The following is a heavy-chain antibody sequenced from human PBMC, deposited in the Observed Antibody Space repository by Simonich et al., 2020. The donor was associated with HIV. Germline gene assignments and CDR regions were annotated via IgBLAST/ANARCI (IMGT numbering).Heavy chain of an antibody. J-gene: IGHJ5*02. V-gene: IGHV4-34*01. CDR2: INHSEYT. Sequence: QVQLQQWGAGLLKPSETLSLTCAVYVRPFTAYYWTWIRQPPGKGLEWIGDINHSEYTNYNPSLKCRLTRSIDTSKNQFSLKLTSVTAADTAVYYCARGRKITGTYKWFDPWGQGTLVTVSS. CDR3: ARGRKITGTYKWFDP. D-gene: IGHD1-7*01. CDR1: VRPFTAYY.